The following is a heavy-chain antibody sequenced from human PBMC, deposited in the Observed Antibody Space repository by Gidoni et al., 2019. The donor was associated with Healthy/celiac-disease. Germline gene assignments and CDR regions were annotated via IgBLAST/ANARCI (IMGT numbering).Heavy chain of an antibody. CDR3: AKDILGDYGYFDY. CDR2: ISWNSGSI. V-gene: IGHV3-9*01. CDR1: GFTFDDYA. D-gene: IGHD4-17*01. J-gene: IGHJ4*02. Sequence: VESGGGLVQPGRSLRLSCAASGFTFDDYAMHWVRQAPGKGLEWVSGISWNSGSIGYADSVKGRFTISRDNAKNSLYLQMNSLRAEDTALYYCAKDILGDYGYFDYWGQGTLVTVSS.